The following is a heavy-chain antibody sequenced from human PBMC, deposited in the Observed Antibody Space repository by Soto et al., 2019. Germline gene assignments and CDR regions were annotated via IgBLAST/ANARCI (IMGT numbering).Heavy chain of an antibody. D-gene: IGHD6-19*01. CDR1: GDSVSSNSAA. V-gene: IGHV6-1*01. J-gene: IGHJ3*02. CDR3: ARVAGLLNGDSDAFDI. Sequence: KQSQTLSLTCAISGDSVSSNSAAWNWIRQSPSRGLEWLGRTYYRSKWYNDYAVSVKSRITINPDTSKNQFSLQLNSVTPEDTAVYYCARVAGLLNGDSDAFDIWGQGTMVTVSS. CDR2: TYYRSKWYN.